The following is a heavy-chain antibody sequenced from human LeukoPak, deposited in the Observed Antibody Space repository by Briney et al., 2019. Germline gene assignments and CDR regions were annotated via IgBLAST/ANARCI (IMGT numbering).Heavy chain of an antibody. V-gene: IGHV3-21*04. CDR1: GFAFSTYS. CDR2: ITGSRSYI. J-gene: IGHJ4*02. CDR3: AKDMGDFTYYYGSGSIWALDY. D-gene: IGHD3-10*01. Sequence: GGSLRLSCAASGFAFSTYSMDWVRQAPGKGLEWVSSITGSRSYISYADSVKGRFTISRDNAKNSLYLQMNSLRAEDTALYYCAKDMGDFTYYYGSGSIWALDYWGQGTLVTVSS.